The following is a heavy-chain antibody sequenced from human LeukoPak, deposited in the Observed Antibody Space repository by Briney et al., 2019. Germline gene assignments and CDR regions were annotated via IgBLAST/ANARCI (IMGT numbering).Heavy chain of an antibody. V-gene: IGHV3-23*01. J-gene: IGHJ4*02. D-gene: IGHD5-12*01. Sequence: GGSLRLSCAASGFTFSSYTMSWVRQAPGKGLEWVSAISGSGGSTYYADSVKGRFAISRDNSKNTLYLQMDSLRAEDTAVYYCAKSILLATFDSWGQGTLVTVSS. CDR1: GFTFSSYT. CDR2: ISGSGGST. CDR3: AKSILLATFDS.